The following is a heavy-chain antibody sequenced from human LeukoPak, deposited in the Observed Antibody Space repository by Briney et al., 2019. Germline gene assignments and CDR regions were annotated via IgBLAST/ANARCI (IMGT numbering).Heavy chain of an antibody. V-gene: IGHV3-21*01. D-gene: IGHD3-22*01. J-gene: IGHJ4*02. CDR3: AREVFYYDSSGYFDY. CDR1: GFTFRGYN. CDR2: ISSSSNYI. Sequence: GGSLRLSCAASGFTFRGYNMNWVRQAPGKGLEWVSSISSSSNYIYYADSVKGRFTISRDNAKNSLYLQMNSLRAEDTAVYYCAREVFYYDSSGYFDYWGQGTLVTVSS.